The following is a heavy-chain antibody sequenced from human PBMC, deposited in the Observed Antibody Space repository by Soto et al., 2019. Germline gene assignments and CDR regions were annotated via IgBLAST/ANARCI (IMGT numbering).Heavy chain of an antibody. CDR3: ARVGQQLVMYYFDY. V-gene: IGHV3-48*03. CDR1: GFTFSSYE. J-gene: IGHJ4*02. D-gene: IGHD6-6*01. CDR2: ISSSGSTI. Sequence: GGSLRLSCAASGFTFSSYEMNWVRQAPGKGLEWVSYISSSGSTIYYADSVKGRFTISRDNAKNSLYLQMNSLRAEDTAVYYCARVGQQLVMYYFDYWGQGTLVTVSS.